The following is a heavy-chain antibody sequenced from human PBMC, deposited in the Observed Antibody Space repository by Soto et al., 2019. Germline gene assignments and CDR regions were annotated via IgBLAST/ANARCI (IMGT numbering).Heavy chain of an antibody. D-gene: IGHD6-19*01. V-gene: IGHV3-11*01. Sequence: GGSLRLSCAASGFTFRDYYMNWIRQAPGKGLEWVSYISSSGNTIYYADSVKGRFTISRDNAKNSLYLQMNSLRAEDTAVYYCARDIGSGWYDYWGQGTLVTVSS. CDR1: GFTFRDYY. J-gene: IGHJ4*02. CDR3: ARDIGSGWYDY. CDR2: ISSSGNTI.